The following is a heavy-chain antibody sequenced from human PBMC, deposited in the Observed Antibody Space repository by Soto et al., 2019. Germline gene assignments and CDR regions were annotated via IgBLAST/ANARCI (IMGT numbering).Heavy chain of an antibody. Sequence: QVQLMQSGAEVTKPGASVTLSCKTSGYTFMSYGLSWVRQAPGQGLEWMGWTVAGSGNRIYAQKFQERINMNTDTSTNTGYMELRSLRSDDSALYFCARVAGYGSGSRHFDNWGQGTLVTVSS. CDR1: GYTFMSYG. J-gene: IGHJ4*02. D-gene: IGHD3-10*01. CDR2: TVAGSGNR. V-gene: IGHV1-18*01. CDR3: ARVAGYGSGSRHFDN.